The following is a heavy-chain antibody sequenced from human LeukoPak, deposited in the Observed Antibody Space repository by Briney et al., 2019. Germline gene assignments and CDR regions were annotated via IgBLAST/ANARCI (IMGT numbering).Heavy chain of an antibody. CDR1: GFAFSSYA. V-gene: IGHV3-23*01. Sequence: RSGGSLRLSCAASGFAFSSYAMSWVRQAPGKGLEWVSTITTSGGTTYYADSVKGRFTISRDNSRNTLYLQMHSLRAEDAALYYCADWNYVDYWGQGTLVTVSS. J-gene: IGHJ4*02. CDR3: ADWNYVDY. CDR2: ITTSGGTT. D-gene: IGHD1-1*01.